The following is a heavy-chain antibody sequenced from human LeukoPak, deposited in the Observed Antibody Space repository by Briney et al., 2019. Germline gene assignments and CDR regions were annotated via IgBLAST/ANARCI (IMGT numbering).Heavy chain of an antibody. V-gene: IGHV3-66*01. CDR3: ARDHRTESDGYYFVNELWYFDL. CDR2: IYSGGST. D-gene: IGHD3-22*01. J-gene: IGHJ2*01. CDR1: GFTVSSNY. Sequence: GGSLRLSCAASGFTVSSNYMSWVRQAPGKGLEWVSVIYSGGSTYYADSVKGRFTISRDNSKNTLYLQMNSLRAEDTAVYYCARDHRTESDGYYFVNELWYFDLWGRGTLVTVSS.